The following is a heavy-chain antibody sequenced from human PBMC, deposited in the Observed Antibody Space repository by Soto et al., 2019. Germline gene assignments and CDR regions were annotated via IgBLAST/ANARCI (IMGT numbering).Heavy chain of an antibody. CDR2: ISGSGGST. Sequence: GGSLRLSCAASGFTFSSYAMSWVRQAPGKGLEWVSAISGSGGSTYYADSGKGRFTISRDNSKNTLYLQMNSLRAEDTAVYYCAKFIRWLQTWDYWGQGTLVTVSS. CDR1: GFTFSSYA. D-gene: IGHD5-12*01. CDR3: AKFIRWLQTWDY. J-gene: IGHJ4*02. V-gene: IGHV3-23*01.